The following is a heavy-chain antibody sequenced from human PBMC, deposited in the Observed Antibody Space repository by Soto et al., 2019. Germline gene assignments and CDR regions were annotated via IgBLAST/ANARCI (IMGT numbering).Heavy chain of an antibody. Sequence: GGSLRLSCAASGFTFSSYGMHWVRQAPGKGLEWVAVIWYDGSNKYYADSVKGRFTISRDNSKNTLYLQMNSLRAEDTAVYYCARDPVGSDPDYFDYWGQGTLVTVSS. CDR2: IWYDGSNK. V-gene: IGHV3-33*01. CDR1: GFTFSSYG. CDR3: ARDPVGSDPDYFDY. J-gene: IGHJ4*02. D-gene: IGHD3-10*01.